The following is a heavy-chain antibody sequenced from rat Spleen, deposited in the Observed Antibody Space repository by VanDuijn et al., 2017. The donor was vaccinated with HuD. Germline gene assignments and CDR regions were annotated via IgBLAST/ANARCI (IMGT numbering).Heavy chain of an antibody. J-gene: IGHJ2*01. Sequence: EVQLVESDGGLVQPGRSLNLSCAASGFTFSDFYMAWVRQAPKKGLEWVATIFYDGSRTYYRDSVKGRFTISRDNAKSTLSLQMDSLRSEDTATFYCARRHYGYTDYFDYWGQGVMVTVSS. V-gene: IGHV5S10*01. CDR2: IFYDGSRT. CDR3: ARRHYGYTDYFDY. CDR1: GFTFSDFY. D-gene: IGHD1-9*01.